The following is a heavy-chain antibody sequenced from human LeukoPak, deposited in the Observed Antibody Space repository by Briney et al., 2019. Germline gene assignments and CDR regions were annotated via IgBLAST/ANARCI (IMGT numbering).Heavy chain of an antibody. CDR2: IYYSGSA. V-gene: IGHV4-59*01. CDR3: ARTGAYSSSWSIDY. Sequence: SETLSLTCTVSGGAISSYYWSWIRQPPGKGLEWVGYIYYSGSANHNPSLKSRVTMSLDTSKNQFSLKLSSVTAADTAVYYCARTGAYSSSWSIDYWGQGTLVTVSS. CDR1: GGAISSYY. J-gene: IGHJ4*02. D-gene: IGHD6-13*01.